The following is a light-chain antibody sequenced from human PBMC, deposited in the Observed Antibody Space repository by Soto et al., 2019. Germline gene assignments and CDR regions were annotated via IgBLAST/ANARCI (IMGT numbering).Light chain of an antibody. CDR1: QSISKW. V-gene: IGKV1-5*03. CDR3: QQYSSYYT. Sequence: DIHRTQSPSPLSPSQGKRVPIPLRASQSISKWLAWYQQKPGKAPKLLIYKASTVESRVPSRFCGSGSGTQFTLTISSLQPDDSATYYCQQYSSYYTFGQGTKVDI. J-gene: IGKJ2*01. CDR2: KAS.